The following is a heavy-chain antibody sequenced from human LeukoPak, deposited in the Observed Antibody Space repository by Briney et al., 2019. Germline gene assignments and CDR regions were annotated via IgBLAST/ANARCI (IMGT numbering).Heavy chain of an antibody. J-gene: IGHJ4*02. Sequence: ASVKVSCKASGYTFTSYAMNWVRQAPGQGLEWMGWINTNTGNPTYAQGFTGRFVFSLDTSVSTAYLQISSLKAEDTAVYFCARPYYYDSSNYAAGFGYWGQGTLVTVSS. CDR2: INTNTGNP. CDR3: ARPYYYDSSNYAAGFGY. V-gene: IGHV7-4-1*02. CDR1: GYTFTSYA. D-gene: IGHD3-22*01.